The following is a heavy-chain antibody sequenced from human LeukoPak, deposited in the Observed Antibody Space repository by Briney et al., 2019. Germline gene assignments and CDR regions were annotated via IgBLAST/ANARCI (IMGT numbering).Heavy chain of an antibody. V-gene: IGHV3-23*01. CDR2: ILDSGYST. D-gene: IGHD3-16*01. Sequence: GGSLRLSCAASGFTFSSYAMSWVRQAPGKGLEWVSGILDSGYSTYYANSVKGRFTISRDNSNNTLYLQMNSLRAEDTAVYYCAKLGGHPLHNYYVGIWGKGATVAVSS. J-gene: IGHJ6*03. CDR1: GFTFSSYA. CDR3: AKLGGHPLHNYYVGI.